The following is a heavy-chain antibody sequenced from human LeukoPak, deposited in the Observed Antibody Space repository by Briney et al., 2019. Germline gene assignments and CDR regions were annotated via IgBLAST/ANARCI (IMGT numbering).Heavy chain of an antibody. CDR1: GRSISSGSSY. V-gene: IGHV4-61*02. D-gene: IGHD3-10*01. J-gene: IGHJ3*02. CDR3: AREGEQLWFGESLRAFDI. CDR2: IYTSRST. Sequence: SETLSLTCSVSGRSISSGSSYWSRIRQPAGKGLEWIGRIYTSRSTTYSPALKSRVTISVDTSKNQYSLKLSSVTAADTAVYYCAREGEQLWFGESLRAFDIWGQGTMVTVSS.